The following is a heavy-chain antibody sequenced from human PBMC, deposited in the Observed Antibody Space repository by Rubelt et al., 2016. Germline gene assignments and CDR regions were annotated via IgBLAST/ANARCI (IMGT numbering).Heavy chain of an antibody. CDR3: ARDHNWGFDY. J-gene: IGHJ4*02. CDR2: VSSTTDL. D-gene: IGHD3-16*01. CDR1: GFTFSNAW. Sequence: VQLVESGGGLVKPGGSLRLSCTASGFTFSNAWMSWVRQAAGKGLEWVSYVSSTTDLHYADSVKGRFIISRDNAQNSLFLQMHGLEVEDTAVYYCARDHNWGFDYWGRGTLVTVSS. V-gene: IGHV3-69-1*01.